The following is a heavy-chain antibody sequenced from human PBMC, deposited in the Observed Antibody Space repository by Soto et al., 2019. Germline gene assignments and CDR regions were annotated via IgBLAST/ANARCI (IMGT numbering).Heavy chain of an antibody. CDR3: AKGRAY. Sequence: PGGSLRLSCEATGFTLSSHEMNWIRQTPGKRLEWIAKISGSGSTINYADSVKGRFTISRDNVQRTLHLQMDSLRVEDTGVYYCAKGRAYWGRGTLVPVSS. CDR1: GFTLSSHE. J-gene: IGHJ1*01. V-gene: IGHV3-48*03. CDR2: ISGSGSTI. D-gene: IGHD2-21*01.